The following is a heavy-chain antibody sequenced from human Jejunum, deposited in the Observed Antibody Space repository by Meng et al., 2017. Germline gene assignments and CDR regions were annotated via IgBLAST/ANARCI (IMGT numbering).Heavy chain of an antibody. CDR1: CGSISGYF. CDR3: ARHEVDFDN. J-gene: IGHJ4*02. D-gene: IGHD1-26*01. V-gene: IGHV4-34*02. Sequence: QVQLTPWGAGLLKPAETLSLTCAFYCGSISGYFWSWIRQAPGEGLEWVGEFTRGGTTNYNPSLKSRVTISADTSENQFSLTLSSVSAADTAVYYCARHEVDFDNWGQGTLVTVPS. CDR2: FTRGGTT.